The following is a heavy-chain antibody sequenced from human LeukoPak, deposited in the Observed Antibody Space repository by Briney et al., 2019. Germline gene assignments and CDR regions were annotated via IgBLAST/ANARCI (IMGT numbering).Heavy chain of an antibody. CDR1: GYTFTSYG. CDR2: ISAYNGNT. CDR3: ARAGGFGESNWFDP. J-gene: IGHJ5*02. Sequence: GASVKVSCKASGYTFTSYGISWVRQAPGQGLEWMGWISAYNGNTNYAQKLQGRVTMTTDTSTSTVYMELSSLRSEDTAVYYCARAGGFGESNWFDPWGQGTLVTVSS. V-gene: IGHV1-18*01. D-gene: IGHD3-10*01.